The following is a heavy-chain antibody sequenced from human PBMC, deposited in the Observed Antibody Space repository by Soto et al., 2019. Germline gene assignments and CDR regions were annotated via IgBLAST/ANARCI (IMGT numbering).Heavy chain of an antibody. J-gene: IGHJ6*02. V-gene: IGHV3-30-3*01. CDR3: ARPRGVQYSYGYVKRIANYYGMDV. Sequence: PGGSLRLSCAASGFTFGSYAMHWVRQAPGKGLEWVAVISYDGSNKYYADSVKGRFTISRDNSKNTLYLQMNSLRAEDTAVYYCARPRGVQYSYGYVKRIANYYGMDVWGQGTTVTVSS. CDR2: ISYDGSNK. D-gene: IGHD5-18*01. CDR1: GFTFGSYA.